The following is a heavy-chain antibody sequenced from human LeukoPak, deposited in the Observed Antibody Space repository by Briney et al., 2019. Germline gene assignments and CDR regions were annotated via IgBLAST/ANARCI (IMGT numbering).Heavy chain of an antibody. CDR1: RFTFSSYW. CDR3: AGDLYSYGFYAFDI. Sequence: AGGSLRLSCAASRFTFSSYWMSWVRQAPGKGLEWVSSISSSSSYIYYADSVKGRFTISRDNAKNSLYLQMNSLRAEDTAVYYCAGDLYSYGFYAFDIWGQGTMVTVSS. D-gene: IGHD5-18*01. V-gene: IGHV3-21*01. CDR2: ISSSSSYI. J-gene: IGHJ3*02.